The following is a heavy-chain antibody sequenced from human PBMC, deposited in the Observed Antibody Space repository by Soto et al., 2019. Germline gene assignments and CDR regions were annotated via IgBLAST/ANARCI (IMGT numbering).Heavy chain of an antibody. Sequence: GASVKVSCKASGYTFTSYYMHWVRQAPGQGLEWMGIINPSGGSTSYAQKFQGRVTMTRDTSTSTVYMELSSLRSEDTAVYYCARSPHPKKSRYSSSTFDYWGQGTLVTVSS. V-gene: IGHV1-46*01. CDR2: INPSGGST. CDR1: GYTFTSYY. CDR3: ARSPHPKKSRYSSSTFDY. D-gene: IGHD6-13*01. J-gene: IGHJ4*02.